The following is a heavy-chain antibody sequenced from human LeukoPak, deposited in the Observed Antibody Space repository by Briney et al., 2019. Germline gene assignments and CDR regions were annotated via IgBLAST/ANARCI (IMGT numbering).Heavy chain of an antibody. Sequence: GASVEVSCKASGYTFTSYGIRWVRQAPGQGLEWMGWISAYNGNTNYAQKLQGRVTMTTDTSTSTAYMELRSLRSDDTAVYYCARDGYSSGWYEIYYWGQGTLVTVSS. V-gene: IGHV1-18*04. CDR2: ISAYNGNT. CDR1: GYTFTSYG. D-gene: IGHD6-19*01. J-gene: IGHJ4*02. CDR3: ARDGYSSGWYEIYY.